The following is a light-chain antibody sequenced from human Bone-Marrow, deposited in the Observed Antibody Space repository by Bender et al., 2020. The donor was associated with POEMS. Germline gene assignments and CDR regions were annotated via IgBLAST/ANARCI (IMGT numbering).Light chain of an antibody. J-gene: IGLJ2*01. CDR2: EVN. CDR3: CSYAGTTTFVV. CDR1: SSDVGSHDL. V-gene: IGLV2-23*02. Sequence: QSALTQPASLSGSPGQSVTISCTGTSSDVGSHDLVSWYQQHPGKAPKLIIYEVNKRPSGVSNRFSGSKSGNTASLTISGLQAEDEADYYCCSYAGTTTFVVFGGGTKLTVL.